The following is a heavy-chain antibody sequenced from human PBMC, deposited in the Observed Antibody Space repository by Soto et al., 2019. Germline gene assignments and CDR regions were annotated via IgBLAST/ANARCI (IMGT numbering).Heavy chain of an antibody. V-gene: IGHV1-18*01. D-gene: IGHD3-22*01. CDR3: AREKPDYFDSRGYAVFDY. J-gene: IGHJ4*02. CDR1: GYTFTTYG. Sequence: QVQLVQSGAEVKKPGASVKVSCKASGYTFTTYGITWVRQAPGQGLEWMGWTGADNGNTYFAQKLQGRVTMTTDTSTSTAYMELSSLRSDDTAVYYCAREKPDYFDSRGYAVFDYWGQGTLVTVSS. CDR2: TGADNGNT.